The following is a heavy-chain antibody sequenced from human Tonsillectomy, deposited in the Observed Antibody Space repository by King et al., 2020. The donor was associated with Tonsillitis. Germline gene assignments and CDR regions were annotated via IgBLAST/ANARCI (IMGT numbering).Heavy chain of an antibody. CDR1: GFTFSSYS. Sequence: VQLVESGGGLVQPGGSLRLSCVASGFTFSSYSMNWVRQAPGKGLEWVSYISSSSGTIHYADSVKGRFTISRDNAENSLFLQMNSLRAEDTAVYYCARKGSGDGGEEVDGWGKGTMVTVSS. J-gene: IGHJ3*01. CDR2: ISSSSGTI. CDR3: ARKGSGDGGEEVDG. D-gene: IGHD3-16*01. V-gene: IGHV3-48*01.